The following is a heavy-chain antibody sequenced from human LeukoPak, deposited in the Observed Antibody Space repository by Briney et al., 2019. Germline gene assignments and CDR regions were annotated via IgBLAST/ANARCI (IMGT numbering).Heavy chain of an antibody. CDR2: IRSDGRTT. V-gene: IGHV3-74*01. J-gene: IGHJ4*02. D-gene: IGHD3-10*01. CDR3: LGYYSGSPN. CDR1: GFTFSYNW. Sequence: GGSLRLSCAASGFTFSYNWMHWVRQAPGKGLVWVSRIRSDGRTTHYADSVKGRFTISRDSAKNTLFLQMNDLRAEDTAVYYCLGYYSGSPNWGQGTLVTVSS.